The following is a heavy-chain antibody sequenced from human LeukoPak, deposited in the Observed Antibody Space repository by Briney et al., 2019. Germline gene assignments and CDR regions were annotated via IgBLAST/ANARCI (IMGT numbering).Heavy chain of an antibody. Sequence: ASVKVSCKVSGYTLTELSMHWVRQAPGKGLEWMGGFDPEDGETIYAQKFQGRVTMTEDTSTDTAYMELSSLRSEDTAVYYCATDQRGVGANPFDYWGQGTLVTVSS. CDR1: GYTLTELS. CDR3: ATDQRGVGANPFDY. V-gene: IGHV1-24*01. D-gene: IGHD1-26*01. J-gene: IGHJ4*02. CDR2: FDPEDGET.